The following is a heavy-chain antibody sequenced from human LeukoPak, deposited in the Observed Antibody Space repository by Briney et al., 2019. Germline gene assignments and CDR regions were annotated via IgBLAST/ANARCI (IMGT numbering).Heavy chain of an antibody. V-gene: IGHV4-59*01. CDR1: GGSINSNY. D-gene: IGHD6-19*01. CDR3: ARVGSWYYFDY. Sequence: SETLSLTCTVSGGSINSNYWSWIRQPPGEGLEWIAYIDHSGNTNYNPSLKSRVTVSRDMSKNQFSLKLTSVTAADTAMYYCARVGSWYYFDYWGQGILVTVSS. CDR2: IDHSGNT. J-gene: IGHJ4*02.